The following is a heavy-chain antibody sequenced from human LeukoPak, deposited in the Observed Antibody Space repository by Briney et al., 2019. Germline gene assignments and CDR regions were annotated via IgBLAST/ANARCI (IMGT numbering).Heavy chain of an antibody. CDR2: IKQDGSER. CDR1: GFTCSGFS. J-gene: IGHJ4*02. Sequence: PGGSLRRSCAASGFTCSGFSMSWVRQSPTKGLEWVANIKQDGSERYYVDSVKGRFTISRDNAKNSLSLQMNNLRVEDTAVYYCARAGSHWHYVYWGQGTVVTVSS. CDR3: ARAGSHWHYVY. D-gene: IGHD3-10*01. V-gene: IGHV3-7*01.